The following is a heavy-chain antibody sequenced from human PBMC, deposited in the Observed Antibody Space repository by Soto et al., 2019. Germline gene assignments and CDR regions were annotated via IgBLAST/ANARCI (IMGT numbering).Heavy chain of an antibody. CDR3: ARGPGIAVAGAPYYYYLLAF. CDR1: GYTFTSYG. V-gene: IGHV1-18*01. CDR2: ISAYNGNT. J-gene: IGHJ6*02. D-gene: IGHD6-13*01. Sequence: ASVKVSCKASGYTFTSYGSSWVRQAPGQGLEWMGWISAYNGNTNYAQKLQGRVTMTTDTSTSTAYMELRSLRSDDTAVYYCARGPGIAVAGAPYYYYLLAFWGQRTTVIVS.